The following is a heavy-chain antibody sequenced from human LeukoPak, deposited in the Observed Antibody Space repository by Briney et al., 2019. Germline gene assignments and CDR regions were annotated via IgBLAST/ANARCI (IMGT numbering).Heavy chain of an antibody. CDR2: INHSGST. V-gene: IGHV4-34*01. CDR3: ARGSSGGSCYSRVHAGWFDP. Sequence: SETLSLTCAVYGGSFSGYYWSWIRQPAGKGLEWIGEINHSGSTNYNPSLRSRVTISVDTSKNQFSLKLSSVTAAGTAVYYWARGSSGGSCYSRVHAGWFDPWGQGTLVTVSS. CDR1: GGSFSGYY. J-gene: IGHJ5*02. D-gene: IGHD2-15*01.